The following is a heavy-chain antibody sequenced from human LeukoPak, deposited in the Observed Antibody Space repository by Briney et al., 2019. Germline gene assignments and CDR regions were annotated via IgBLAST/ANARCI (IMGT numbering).Heavy chain of an antibody. CDR1: GYTFTSYY. V-gene: IGHV1-46*01. CDR3: ARDPLGITGTAGYYGMDV. J-gene: IGHJ6*02. Sequence: ESSVNVSCMASGYTFTSYYMHWVRQAPGPGLEWMGIINPSVGSTSYAQKFQGRVTMTRYTSTSTVYMELSSMRSEDTAVYYCARDPLGITGTAGYYGMDVWGQGTTVTVSS. D-gene: IGHD1-20*01. CDR2: INPSVGST.